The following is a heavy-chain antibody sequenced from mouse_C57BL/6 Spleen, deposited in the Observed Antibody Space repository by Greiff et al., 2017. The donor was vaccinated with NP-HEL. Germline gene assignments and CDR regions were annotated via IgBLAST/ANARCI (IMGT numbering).Heavy chain of an antibody. CDR3: ARSTVRGYYAMDY. Sequence: QVQLQQPGAELVMPGASVKLSCKASGYTFTSYWMHWVKQRPGQGLEWIGEIDPSDSFTNYTQKFTGKSTLTVDKSSSTAYMQLSSLTSEDAAVYYCARSTVRGYYAMDYWGQGTSVTVSS. J-gene: IGHJ4*01. CDR1: GYTFTSYW. CDR2: IDPSDSFT. V-gene: IGHV1-69*01.